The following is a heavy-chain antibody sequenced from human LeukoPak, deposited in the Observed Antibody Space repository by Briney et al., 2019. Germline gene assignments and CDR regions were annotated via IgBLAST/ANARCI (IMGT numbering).Heavy chain of an antibody. V-gene: IGHV4-59*01. CDR3: GKMPSHGDSVV. Sequence: SETLSLTCTVCGGPINIYYWNWLRQPPGKALEWIGYICYTGRHNFNPSLKSRLTILIDTSKGQFSLTLTSVTAADPAVYYCGKMPSHGDSVVWGQRRLVTVSS. CDR2: ICYTGRH. D-gene: IGHD4-17*01. CDR1: GGPINIYY. J-gene: IGHJ4*02.